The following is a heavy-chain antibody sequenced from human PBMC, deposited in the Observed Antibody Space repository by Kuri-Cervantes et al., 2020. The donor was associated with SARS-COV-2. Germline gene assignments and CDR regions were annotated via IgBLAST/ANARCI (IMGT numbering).Heavy chain of an antibody. D-gene: IGHD4-23*01. CDR3: ARDPVTPGYYYYYGMDV. Sequence: GRSLRLSCAASGFTFSSYWMHWVRQAPGKGLGWVSRISSDGSSTSYADSVKGRFTISRDNAKNTLYLQMNSLRAEDTAVYYCARDPVTPGYYYYYGMDVWGQGTTVTVSS. J-gene: IGHJ6*02. V-gene: IGHV3-74*01. CDR2: ISSDGSST. CDR1: GFTFSSYW.